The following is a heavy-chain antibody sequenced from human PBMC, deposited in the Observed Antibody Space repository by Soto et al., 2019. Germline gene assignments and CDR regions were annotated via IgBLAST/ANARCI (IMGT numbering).Heavy chain of an antibody. CDR3: AREYYYDSSGYSPVQSYYYYGMDV. D-gene: IGHD3-22*01. J-gene: IGHJ6*02. CDR2: ISYDGSNK. Sequence: GGSLRLSCAASGFTFSSYGMHWVRQAPGKGLEWVAVISYDGSNKYYADSVKGRFTISRDNSKNTLYPQMNSLRAEDTAVYYCAREYYYDSSGYSPVQSYYYYGMDVWGQGTTVTVSS. CDR1: GFTFSSYG. V-gene: IGHV3-30*03.